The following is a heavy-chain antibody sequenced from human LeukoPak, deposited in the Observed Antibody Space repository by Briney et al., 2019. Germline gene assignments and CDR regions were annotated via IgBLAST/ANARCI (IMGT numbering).Heavy chain of an antibody. D-gene: IGHD2-15*01. CDR3: ARHLYCSGGSCYNAFDY. CDR2: IYCSGST. CDR1: GGSISSYY. V-gene: IGHV4-59*08. Sequence: SETLSLTCTVSGGSISSYYSSWIRQPPGKGLEWIGYIYCSGSTNYNPSLKSRVTISVDTSKNQFSLKLSSVTAADTAVYYCARHLYCSGGSCYNAFDYWGQGTLVTVSS. J-gene: IGHJ4*02.